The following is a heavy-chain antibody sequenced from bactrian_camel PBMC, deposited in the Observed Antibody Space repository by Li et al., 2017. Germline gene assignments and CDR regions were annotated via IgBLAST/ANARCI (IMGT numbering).Heavy chain of an antibody. CDR3: AVDGGYYSYEHWADFGY. Sequence: VQLVESGGGSVQSGGSLRFSCAASGLTSNKYCMGWFRQAPGKGLEWVSDISSGGGTTNYGDSVKGRFTISRDSAKNTAYLEMNSLKSEDTALYYCAVDGGYYSYEHWADFGYWGQGTQVTVS. V-gene: IGHV3S40*01. CDR1: GLTSNKYC. D-gene: IGHD2*01. CDR2: ISSGGGTT. J-gene: IGHJ6*01.